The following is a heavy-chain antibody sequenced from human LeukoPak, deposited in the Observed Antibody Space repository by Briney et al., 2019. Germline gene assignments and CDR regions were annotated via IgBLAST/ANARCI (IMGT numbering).Heavy chain of an antibody. J-gene: IGHJ6*03. D-gene: IGHD3-10*01. CDR1: GYTLTSYC. V-gene: IGHV1-46*01. Sequence: AASVKVSCKASGYTLTSYCIHWVRQAPGQGLEWMGIINPSGGTTSYAQNFQGRVTMTRDTSTSTVYMELSSLRSEDTAVYYCARGRIRGYIAVWGKGTTVTVSS. CDR3: ARGRIRGYIAV. CDR2: INPSGGTT.